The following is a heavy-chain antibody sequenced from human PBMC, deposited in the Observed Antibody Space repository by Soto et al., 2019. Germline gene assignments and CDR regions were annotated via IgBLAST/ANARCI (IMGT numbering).Heavy chain of an antibody. CDR2: IYYSGST. D-gene: IGHD5-12*01. CDR1: GGSISSSSYY. Sequence: SETLSLTCTVSGGSISSSSYYWGWTRQPPGKGLEWIGSIYYSGSTYYNPSLKSRVTISVDTSKNQFSLKLSSVTAADTAVYYCARLEGGGYRVFDYWGQGTLVTVSS. CDR3: ARLEGGGYRVFDY. V-gene: IGHV4-39*01. J-gene: IGHJ4*02.